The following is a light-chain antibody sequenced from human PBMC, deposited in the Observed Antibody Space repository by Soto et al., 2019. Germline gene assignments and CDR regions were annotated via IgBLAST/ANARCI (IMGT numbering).Light chain of an antibody. J-gene: IGKJ2*01. CDR1: QSVSSSY. CDR2: GAS. Sequence: EIVLTQSPGTLSLSPGERATLSCRASQSVSSSYLAWYQQKPGQAPRLLIYGASSRATGIPDRFSGSGSGIDFTLTISRLEPEDFAVYFCQQYGNSPPNTFGQGTKVEIK. V-gene: IGKV3-20*01. CDR3: QQYGNSPPNT.